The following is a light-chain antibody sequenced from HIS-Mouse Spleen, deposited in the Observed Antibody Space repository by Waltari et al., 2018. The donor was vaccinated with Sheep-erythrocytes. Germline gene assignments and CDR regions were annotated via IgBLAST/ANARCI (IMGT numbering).Light chain of an antibody. CDR2: KDS. J-gene: IGLJ3*02. V-gene: IGLV3-25*03. Sequence: SYELTQPPSVSVSPGQTARLTCSGDALPKQYAYWYQQKPGQAPVLVIYKDSERPSGIPERFSGSSSWTTVTLTISGVQAEDEADYYCQSADSSGTWVFGGGTKLTVL. CDR3: QSADSSGTWV. CDR1: ALPKQY.